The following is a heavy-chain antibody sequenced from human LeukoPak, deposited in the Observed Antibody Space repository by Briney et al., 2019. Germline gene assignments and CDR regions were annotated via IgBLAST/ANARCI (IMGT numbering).Heavy chain of an antibody. Sequence: ASVKVSCKASGYTFTGDYIHWVRQAPGQGLECMGWINPNSGGTNYAQKFQGRVTMTRDTSITTAYMELSRLRSDDTAVYYCARVTDYDWAYGMDVWGQGTTVTVSS. CDR3: ARVTDYDWAYGMDV. CDR2: INPNSGGT. J-gene: IGHJ6*02. D-gene: IGHD3-16*01. V-gene: IGHV1-2*02. CDR1: GYTFTGDY.